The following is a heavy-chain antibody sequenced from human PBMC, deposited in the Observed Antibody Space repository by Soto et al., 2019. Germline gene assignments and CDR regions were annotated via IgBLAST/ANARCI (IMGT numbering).Heavy chain of an antibody. CDR3: ARSGYYYDSSGYSPYGMDV. V-gene: IGHV3-30-3*01. Sequence: QVQLVESGGGVVQPGRSLRLSCAASGFTFSSYAMHWVRQAPGKGLEWVAVISYDGSNKYYADSVKGRFTISRDNSKNTLYPQMNSLRAEDTAVYYCARSGYYYDSSGYSPYGMDVWGQGTTVTVSS. CDR1: GFTFSSYA. D-gene: IGHD3-22*01. CDR2: ISYDGSNK. J-gene: IGHJ6*02.